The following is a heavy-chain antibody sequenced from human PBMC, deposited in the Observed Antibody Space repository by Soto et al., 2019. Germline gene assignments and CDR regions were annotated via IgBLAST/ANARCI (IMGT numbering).Heavy chain of an antibody. CDR2: IYYSGST. D-gene: IGHD2-15*01. CDR3: ARGRYCSGGSCYPNWFDP. Sequence: SETLSLTCTVSGGSISSGGYYWSWIRQHPGKGLEWIGYIYYSGSTYYNPSLKSRVTISVDTSKNQFSLKLSSVTAADTAVYHCARGRYCSGGSCYPNWFDPWGQGTLVTVSS. V-gene: IGHV4-31*03. J-gene: IGHJ5*02. CDR1: GGSISSGGYY.